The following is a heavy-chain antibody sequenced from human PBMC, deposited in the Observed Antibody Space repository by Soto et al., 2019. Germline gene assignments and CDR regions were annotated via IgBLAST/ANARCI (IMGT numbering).Heavy chain of an antibody. D-gene: IGHD3-9*01. J-gene: IGHJ4*02. CDR3: AKDKRRYPAYFDY. Sequence: GGSLRLSCAASGYTFDDYAMHWVRQAPGKGLEWVSGISWNSGSIGYADSVKGRFTISRDNAKNSLYLQMNSLRAEDTALYYCAKDKRRYPAYFDYWGQGTLVTVSS. V-gene: IGHV3-9*01. CDR1: GYTFDDYA. CDR2: ISWNSGSI.